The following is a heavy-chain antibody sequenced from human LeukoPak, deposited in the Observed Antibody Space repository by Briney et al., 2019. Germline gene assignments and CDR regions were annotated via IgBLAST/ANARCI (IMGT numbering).Heavy chain of an antibody. D-gene: IGHD3-10*01. Sequence: SVKVSCKASGRTFSSYAISWVRQAPGQGLEWMGRIIPILGIANYARKCQGRVTITADKSTSTAYMELSSRRSEDTVVYYCARENYYGSGSYFDYWGQGTLVTVSS. CDR3: ARENYYGSGSYFDY. V-gene: IGHV1-69*04. J-gene: IGHJ4*02. CDR2: IIPILGIA. CDR1: GRTFSSYA.